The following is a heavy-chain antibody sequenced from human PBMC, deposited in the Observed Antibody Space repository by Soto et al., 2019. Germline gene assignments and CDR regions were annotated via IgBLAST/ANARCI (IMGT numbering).Heavy chain of an antibody. CDR1: GVSISTSDYF. CDR2: MSSSGRT. D-gene: IGHD6-19*01. V-gene: IGHV4-39*01. Sequence: SETLSLTCTVSGVSISTSDYFWGWIRQPPGKGLEWIASMSSSGRTFYNPSLKSRVTMSVDTSENQFSLRLNSVTAADTAVYYCARLPRTTVAGSGTDYWGQGTLVTVSS. J-gene: IGHJ4*02. CDR3: ARLPRTTVAGSGTDY.